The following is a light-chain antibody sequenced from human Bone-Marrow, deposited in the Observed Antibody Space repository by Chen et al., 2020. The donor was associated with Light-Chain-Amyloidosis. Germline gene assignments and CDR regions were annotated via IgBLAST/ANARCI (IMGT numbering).Light chain of an antibody. Sequence: ETVLTQSPATLSLSPGESATLSCRASQRISSDLAWYQQKPGQAPRLLIYDASNRATGIPARFSGSVSGTDFSLTISSLYPEDFAVYYCQQRNNWPITFGQWTRLEI. J-gene: IGKJ5*01. V-gene: IGKV3-11*01. CDR2: DAS. CDR3: QQRNNWPIT. CDR1: QRISSD.